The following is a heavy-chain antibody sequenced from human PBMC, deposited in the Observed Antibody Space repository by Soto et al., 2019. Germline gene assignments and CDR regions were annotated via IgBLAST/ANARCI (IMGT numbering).Heavy chain of an antibody. CDR3: ARGRGVVIPAGTPDAFDV. J-gene: IGHJ3*01. CDR2: ISAFNGYT. V-gene: IGHV1-18*01. Sequence: AQLVQSGGEVKRPGASVKVSCKASGYTFNKYGFNWVRQAPGQGLEWMGRISAFNGYTNLAQKFQGRVTLSTDASTNTAYMELQILRSDDTAMYYCARGRGVVIPAGTPDAFDVWGQGTMVTVSS. D-gene: IGHD6-13*01. CDR1: GYTFNKYG.